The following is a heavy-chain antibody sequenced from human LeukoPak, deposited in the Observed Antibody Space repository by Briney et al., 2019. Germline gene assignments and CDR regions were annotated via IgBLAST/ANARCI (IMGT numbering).Heavy chain of an antibody. CDR3: AKAMAAMAAYDAFDI. J-gene: IGHJ3*02. CDR2: ISGSGSTI. D-gene: IGHD5-18*01. Sequence: GGSLRLSCAASGFTFSSYEMNWVRQAPGKGLEWVSYISGSGSTIYYADSVKGRFTISRDNAKNSLYLQMNSLRAEDTAVYYCAKAMAAMAAYDAFDIWGQGTMVTVSS. V-gene: IGHV3-48*03. CDR1: GFTFSSYE.